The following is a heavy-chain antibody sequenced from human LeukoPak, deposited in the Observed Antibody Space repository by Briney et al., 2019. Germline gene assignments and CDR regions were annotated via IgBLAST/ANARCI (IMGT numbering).Heavy chain of an antibody. CDR3: ARDNRGSGWSTFDY. V-gene: IGHV3-21*01. CDR2: IIISSSYI. CDR1: GFTFSSYS. D-gene: IGHD6-19*01. Sequence: PGGSLRLSCAASGFTFSSYSMNWVRQAPGKGLEWVSSIIISSSYIYYADSVKGRFTISRDKAKNSLYLQMNSLRAEDTAVYYCARDNRGSGWSTFDYWGQGTLVTVPS. J-gene: IGHJ4*02.